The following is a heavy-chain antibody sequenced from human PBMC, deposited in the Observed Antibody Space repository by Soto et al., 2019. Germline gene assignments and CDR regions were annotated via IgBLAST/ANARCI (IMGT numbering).Heavy chain of an antibody. V-gene: IGHV1-69*01. CDR2: IIPIFGTA. CDR3: ARARYCSSTSCYGGVGYYYYGMDV. Sequence: QVQLVQSGAEVKKPGSSVKVSCKASGGTFSSYAISWVRQAPGQGLEWMGGIIPIFGTANYAQKFQGRVTITADETKSTAYMELSSLRSEDTAVYYCARARYCSSTSCYGGVGYYYYGMDVWGQGTTVTVSS. CDR1: GGTFSSYA. D-gene: IGHD2-2*01. J-gene: IGHJ6*01.